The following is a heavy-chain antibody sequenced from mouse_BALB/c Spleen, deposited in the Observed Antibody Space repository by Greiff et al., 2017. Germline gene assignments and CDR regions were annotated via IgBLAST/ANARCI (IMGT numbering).Heavy chain of an antibody. D-gene: IGHD2-14*01. CDR3: ARGDRYTWFAY. J-gene: IGHJ3*01. Sequence: VHLVESGAELVRPGVSVKISCKGSGYTFTDYAMHWVKQSHAKSLEWIGVISTYYGDASYNQKFKGKATMTVDKSSSTAYMELARLTSEDSAIYYCARGDRYTWFAYWGQGTLVTVSA. CDR1: GYTFTDYA. V-gene: IGHV1S137*01. CDR2: ISTYYGDA.